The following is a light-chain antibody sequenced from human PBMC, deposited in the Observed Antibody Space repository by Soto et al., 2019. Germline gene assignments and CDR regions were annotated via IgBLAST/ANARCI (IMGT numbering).Light chain of an antibody. CDR3: CSYAGTYSYV. CDR2: DVS. V-gene: IGLV2-11*01. Sequence: QSVLTQPRSVSGSPGQSVTISCTGTSSDVGAYNYVSWYQQHSGKAPKFMIYDVSKRPSGVPDRFSGSKSGNTASLTISGLQAEDEADYYCCSYAGTYSYVFGTGTKVTLL. CDR1: SSDVGAYNY. J-gene: IGLJ1*01.